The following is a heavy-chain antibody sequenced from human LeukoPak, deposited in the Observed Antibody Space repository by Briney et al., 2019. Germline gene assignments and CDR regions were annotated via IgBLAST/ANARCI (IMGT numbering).Heavy chain of an antibody. CDR1: GFTVSSNY. CDR3: AKSVTYYYGSGSYWFDP. V-gene: IGHV3-23*01. D-gene: IGHD3-10*01. CDR2: ISGSGGST. J-gene: IGHJ5*02. Sequence: EAGGSLRLSCAASGFTVSSNYMSRVRQAPGKGLEWVSAISGSGGSTYYADSVKGRFTISRDNSKNTLYLQMNSLRAEDTAVYYCAKSVTYYYGSGSYWFDPWGQGTLVTVSS.